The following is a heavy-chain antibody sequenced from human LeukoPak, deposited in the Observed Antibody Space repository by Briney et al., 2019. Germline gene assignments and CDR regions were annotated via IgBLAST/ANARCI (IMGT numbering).Heavy chain of an antibody. CDR3: ARGHVLRYFDCSLKALGMDV. D-gene: IGHD3-9*01. J-gene: IGHJ6*02. Sequence: SETLSLTCAVYGGSFSGYYWSWIRQPPGKGLEWIGEINHSGSTNYNPSLKSRVTISVDTSKNQFSLKLSSVTAADTAVYYCARGHVLRYFDCSLKALGMDVWGQGTTVTVSS. CDR2: INHSGST. V-gene: IGHV4-34*01. CDR1: GGSFSGYY.